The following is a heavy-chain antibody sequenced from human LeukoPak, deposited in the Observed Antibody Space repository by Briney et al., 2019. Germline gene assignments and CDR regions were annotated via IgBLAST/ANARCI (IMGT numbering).Heavy chain of an antibody. CDR3: AKDHCSSTSCQLDY. J-gene: IGHJ4*02. Sequence: SGGSLRLSCAASGFTFDDYAMHWVRQAPGKGLEWVSVLSWNSGSIGYADSVKGRFTISRDNAKNSLYLQMNSLRAEDTALYYCAKDHCSSTSCQLDYWGQGTLVTVSS. V-gene: IGHV3-9*01. D-gene: IGHD2-2*01. CDR1: GFTFDDYA. CDR2: LSWNSGSI.